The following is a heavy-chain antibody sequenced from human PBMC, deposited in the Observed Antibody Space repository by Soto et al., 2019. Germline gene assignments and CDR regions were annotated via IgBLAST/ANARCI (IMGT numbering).Heavy chain of an antibody. CDR1: GGSITSDNW. CDR3: ARVLRGWFDP. Sequence: SETQSLTCTVSGGSITSDNWWTLVRQPPGGGLEWIGEISHSGITNYKASLKSRVTMSVDKTKNDVSLKLTSVTAADTAVYYCARVLRGWFDPWGQGNPVTGSS. V-gene: IGHV4-4*02. J-gene: IGHJ5*02. CDR2: ISHSGIT.